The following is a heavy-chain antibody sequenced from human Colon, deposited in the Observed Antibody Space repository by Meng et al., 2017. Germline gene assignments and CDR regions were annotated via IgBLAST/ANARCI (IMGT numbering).Heavy chain of an antibody. J-gene: IGHJ5*02. D-gene: IGHD2/OR15-2a*01. CDR3: ARGGNFDP. V-gene: IGHV7-4-1*02. CDR1: GYTFSTSA. Sequence: QVQLAQSGSELKKPGGSVKVSCKDSGYTFSTSAINWVRQAHGRGLEWMGWISTNTGTPTYTQGFTGRFVFSLDTSVSTAYLQISSLQAEDTAVYYCARGGNFDPWGQGTLDTVSS. CDR2: ISTNTGTP.